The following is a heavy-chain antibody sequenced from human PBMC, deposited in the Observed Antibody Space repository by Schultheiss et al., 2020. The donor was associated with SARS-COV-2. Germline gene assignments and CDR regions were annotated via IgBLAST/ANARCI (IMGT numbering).Heavy chain of an antibody. CDR3: ARDVMDSSGYYLDSWYFDL. V-gene: IGHV1-2*02. J-gene: IGHJ2*01. Sequence: ASVKVSCKASGYTFTGYYMHWVRQAPGQGLEWMGWINPNSGGTNYAQKLQGRVTMTTDTSTSTAYMELRSLRSDDTAVYYCARDVMDSSGYYLDSWYFDLWGRGTLVTVSS. CDR2: INPNSGGT. CDR1: GYTFTGYY. D-gene: IGHD3-22*01.